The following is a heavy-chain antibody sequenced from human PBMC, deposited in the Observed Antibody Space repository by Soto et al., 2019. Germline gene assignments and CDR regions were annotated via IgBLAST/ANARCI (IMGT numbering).Heavy chain of an antibody. CDR3: ARYRRVIAARPNYYYYYMDV. V-gene: IGHV3-7*01. D-gene: IGHD6-6*01. CDR2: IKQDGSEK. Sequence: GGSLRLSYAASGFTFSSYWMSWVRQAPGKGLEWVANIKQDGSEKYYVDSVKGRFTISRDNAKNSLYLQMNSLRAEDTAVYYCARYRRVIAARPNYYYYYMDVWGKGTTVTVSS. J-gene: IGHJ6*03. CDR1: GFTFSSYW.